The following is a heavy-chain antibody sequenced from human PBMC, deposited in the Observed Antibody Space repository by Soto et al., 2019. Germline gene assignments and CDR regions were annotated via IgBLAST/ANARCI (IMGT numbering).Heavy chain of an antibody. D-gene: IGHD2-2*01. Sequence: QVQLVESGGGLVKPGGSLRLSCAASGFTFSDYFMSWIRQAPGEGLELVSYISSSGGPIYYADSVKGRFTISRDNAKNSLYLQMNTLRAEDAAAYYCARDDCEVPAAMDCYYYHYLDVWGKESTVTVSS. CDR2: ISSSGGPI. V-gene: IGHV3-11*01. CDR1: GFTFSDYF. CDR3: ARDDCEVPAAMDCYYYHYLDV. J-gene: IGHJ6*03.